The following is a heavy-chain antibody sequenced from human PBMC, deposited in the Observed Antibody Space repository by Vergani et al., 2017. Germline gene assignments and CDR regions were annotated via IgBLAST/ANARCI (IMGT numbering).Heavy chain of an antibody. CDR2: INPSGGHT. CDR3: AREMGAGYSSGWYFVSADAFDI. CDR1: GYTFSNYY. V-gene: IGHV1-46*01. J-gene: IGHJ3*02. Sequence: QVQVVQSGAEVKKSGASVKVSCKTSGYTFSNYYMHWVRQAPGQGLEWMGIINPSGGHTNYAQKFQGRVTMTRDTSTSTVYMELSSLRSEDTAVYYCAREMGAGYSSGWYFVSADAFDIWGQGTMVTVSS. D-gene: IGHD6-19*01.